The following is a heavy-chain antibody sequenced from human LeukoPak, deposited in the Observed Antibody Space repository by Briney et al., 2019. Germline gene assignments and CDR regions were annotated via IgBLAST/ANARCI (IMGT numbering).Heavy chain of an antibody. CDR3: ARLWESNFSAFGP. V-gene: IGHV3-21*06. CDR1: GFNFNIYS. CDR2: ISSDSSFI. J-gene: IGHJ5*02. Sequence: GGSLRLSCAGSGFNFNIYSMNWVRQAPGKGLELVSSISSDSSFIHYADSVKGRFTISRDNAKNSVDLQMTSLRAEDTAVYYCARLWESNFSAFGPWGQGTLVIVSS. D-gene: IGHD3-16*01.